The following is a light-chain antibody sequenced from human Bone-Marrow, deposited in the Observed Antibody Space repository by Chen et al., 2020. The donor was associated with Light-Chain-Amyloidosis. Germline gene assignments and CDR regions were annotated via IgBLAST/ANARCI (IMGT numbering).Light chain of an antibody. J-gene: IGLJ1*01. V-gene: IGLV2-14*01. Sequence: QSALTQTASVSGSPGKSITISVTGTSSDVGGDNHVSWYQQHPDKAPKLMIYEVTNRPSWVPDRFSGSKSDNTASLTISGLQTEDEADYFCSSYTITNTLVFGSGTRVTVL. CDR3: SSYTITNTLV. CDR1: SSDVGGDNH. CDR2: EVT.